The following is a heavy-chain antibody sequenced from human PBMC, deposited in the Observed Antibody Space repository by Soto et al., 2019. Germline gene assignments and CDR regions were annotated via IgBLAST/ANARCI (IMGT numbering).Heavy chain of an antibody. CDR3: ARVIVVVPAAFTQGDNWFDP. J-gene: IGHJ5*02. V-gene: IGHV3-23*01. CDR1: GFTFSSYA. CDR2: ISGSGGST. Sequence: EVQLLESGGGLVQPGGSLRLSCAASGFTFSSYAMSWVRQAPGKGLEWVSAISGSGGSTYYADSVKGRVTISRDNSKNTLYLQMNSLRAEDTAVYYCARVIVVVPAAFTQGDNWFDPWGQGTLVTVSS. D-gene: IGHD2-2*01.